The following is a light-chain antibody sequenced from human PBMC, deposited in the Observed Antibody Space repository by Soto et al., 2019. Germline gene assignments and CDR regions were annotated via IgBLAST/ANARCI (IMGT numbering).Light chain of an antibody. V-gene: IGLV2-11*01. CDR1: SSDVGGDNY. Sequence: QSALTQPRSVSGSPGQSVTISCTGISSDVGGDNYVSWYQQNPDKAPQLVIFDVDKRPSGIPDRFSGSKSGNTASLTISGLQAEDEADYYCCSYGGSSVVFGGGTKLTVL. CDR2: DVD. CDR3: CSYGGSSVV. J-gene: IGLJ3*02.